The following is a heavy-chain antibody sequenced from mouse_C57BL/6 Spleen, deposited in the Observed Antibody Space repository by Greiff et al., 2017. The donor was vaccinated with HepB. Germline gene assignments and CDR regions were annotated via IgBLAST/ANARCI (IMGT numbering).Heavy chain of an antibody. CDR2: IRNKANNHAT. Sequence: EVKLLEPGGGLVQPGGSMKLSCAASGFTFSDAWMDWVRQSPEKGLEWVAEIRNKANNHATYYAESVKGRFTISRDDSKSSVYLQMNSLRAEDTGIYSCTLTGFYYYGSSAPFAYWGQGTLVTVSA. J-gene: IGHJ3*01. D-gene: IGHD1-1*01. CDR3: TLTGFYYYGSSAPFAY. CDR1: GFTFSDAW. V-gene: IGHV6-6*01.